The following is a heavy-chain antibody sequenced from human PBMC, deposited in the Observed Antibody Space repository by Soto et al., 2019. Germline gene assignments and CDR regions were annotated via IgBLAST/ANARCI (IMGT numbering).Heavy chain of an antibody. CDR3: ARATVTTIVFDY. V-gene: IGHV4-59*01. Sequence: QVQLQESGPGLVKPSETLSLTCTVSGGSISSYYWSWIRQPPGKGLEWIGYIYYSGSTNYNPSLKSRVTISVDTSKNQFSLQLSSVSAADTAVYYCARATVTTIVFDYWGQGTLVTVSS. CDR1: GGSISSYY. J-gene: IGHJ4*02. D-gene: IGHD4-17*01. CDR2: IYYSGST.